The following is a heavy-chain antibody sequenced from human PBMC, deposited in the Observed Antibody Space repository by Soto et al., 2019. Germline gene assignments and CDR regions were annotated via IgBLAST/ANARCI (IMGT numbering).Heavy chain of an antibody. J-gene: IGHJ6*03. D-gene: IGHD2-2*01. CDR3: ATAPYCSSTSCYFYYYYYYMDV. CDR2: LDQGGGEK. CDR1: EFSFSDYW. Sequence: GGSLRLSCAASEFSFSDYWMAWVRQAPGKGLEWVANLDQGGGEKHYGDSVKGRFTISRDNAKNSLYLQMNSLRAEDTAVYYCATAPYCSSTSCYFYYYYYYMDVWGKGTTVTVSS. V-gene: IGHV3-7*05.